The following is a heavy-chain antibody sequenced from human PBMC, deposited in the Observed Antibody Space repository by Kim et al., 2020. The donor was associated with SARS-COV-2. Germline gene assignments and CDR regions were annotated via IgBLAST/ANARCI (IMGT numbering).Heavy chain of an antibody. V-gene: IGHV1-69*13. CDR2: IIPIFGTA. CDR3: ARVPDGLWFGDPRSYWFDP. D-gene: IGHD3-10*01. Sequence: SVKVSCKASGGTFSSYAISWVRQAPGQGLEWMGGIIPIFGTANYAQKFQGRVTITADESTSTAYMELSSLRSEDTAVYYCARVPDGLWFGDPRSYWFDPWGQGTLVTVSS. CDR1: GGTFSSYA. J-gene: IGHJ5*02.